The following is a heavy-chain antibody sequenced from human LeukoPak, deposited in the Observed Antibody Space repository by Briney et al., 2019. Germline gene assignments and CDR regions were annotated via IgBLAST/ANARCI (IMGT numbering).Heavy chain of an antibody. CDR1: DDSITMYY. D-gene: IGHD3-10*01. Sequence: PSETLSLTCSVSDDSITMYYWTWIRQPPGKGLEWIGYVDHTGSTNFNPSLNGRVTISVDTSKNQFSLKLSSVTAADTAVYYCARHFGSGSKKYYFDYWGQGTLVTVSS. CDR3: ARHFGSGSKKYYFDY. CDR2: VDHTGST. V-gene: IGHV4-59*01. J-gene: IGHJ4*02.